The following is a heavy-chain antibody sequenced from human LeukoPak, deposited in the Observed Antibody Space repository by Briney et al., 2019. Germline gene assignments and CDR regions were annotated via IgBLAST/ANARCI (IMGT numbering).Heavy chain of an antibody. Sequence: ASVKLSRKASGYTFTTFGISWVRRAPGKGLEWMGWISAYNGDTKFAQSLQDRVTMTTDTSTSTAYMELRSLRSDDTAVYYCARQHYGGNSVPWDYWGQGTLVTVSS. CDR1: GYTFTTFG. CDR2: ISAYNGDT. J-gene: IGHJ4*02. D-gene: IGHD4-23*01. CDR3: ARQHYGGNSVPWDY. V-gene: IGHV1-18*01.